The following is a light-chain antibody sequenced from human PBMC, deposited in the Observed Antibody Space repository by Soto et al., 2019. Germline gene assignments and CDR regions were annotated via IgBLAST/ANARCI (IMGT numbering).Light chain of an antibody. CDR3: AAWDDSLNGLYV. V-gene: IGLV1-44*01. J-gene: IGLJ1*01. CDR1: SSNIGSNT. Sequence: QSVLTQPPSASGTPGQRVTISWSGGSSNIGSNTVNWYQQLPGTAPKLLIYSNNQRPSGVPDRFSGSKSGTSASLAISGLQSEDEADYYCAAWDDSLNGLYVFGTGTKVTVL. CDR2: SNN.